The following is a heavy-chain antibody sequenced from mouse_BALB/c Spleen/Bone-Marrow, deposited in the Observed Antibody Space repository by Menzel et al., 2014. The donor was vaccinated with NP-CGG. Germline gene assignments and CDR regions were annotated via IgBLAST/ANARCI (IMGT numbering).Heavy chain of an antibody. CDR3: AREAYYGPDY. V-gene: IGHV1S81*02. D-gene: IGHD1-2*01. CDR2: INPRNGRT. CDR1: GYTFTSYW. Sequence: VKLMESGAEPVKPGASVKLSCKASGYTFTSYWMEWVKQRPGQGLEWIGEINPRNGRTNYNEKFKSKATLTVDKSSSTAYMQLSSLTSEDSAVYYCAREAYYGPDYWGQGTTLTVSS. J-gene: IGHJ2*01.